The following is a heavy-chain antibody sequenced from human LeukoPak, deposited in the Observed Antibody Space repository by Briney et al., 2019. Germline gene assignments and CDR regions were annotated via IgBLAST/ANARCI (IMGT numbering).Heavy chain of an antibody. Sequence: ASVKVSCKASGYTFTDYYIHWVRQAPGQGLEWMGRINPNSGDTIHAQKFQGRVTMTRDTSTSTAYMEMSRLRSDDTALYYCTRLSAHDAFDIWGQGTMVTASS. CDR3: TRLSAHDAFDI. J-gene: IGHJ3*02. V-gene: IGHV1-2*06. CDR2: INPNSGDT. CDR1: GYTFTDYY.